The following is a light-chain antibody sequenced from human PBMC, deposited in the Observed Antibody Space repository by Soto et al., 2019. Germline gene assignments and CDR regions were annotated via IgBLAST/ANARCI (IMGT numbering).Light chain of an antibody. Sequence: QSALTQPASVSGSPGQSITISCTGTSSDVGGYNYVSWYQQHPGKAPKLMIYDVSNRPSGVSNRVSGSKSGNTASLTISGLQDEDEDDFYSSSYTSSSTYVFGTGTKVTVL. CDR3: SSYTSSSTYV. CDR2: DVS. J-gene: IGLJ1*01. CDR1: SSDVGGYNY. V-gene: IGLV2-14*01.